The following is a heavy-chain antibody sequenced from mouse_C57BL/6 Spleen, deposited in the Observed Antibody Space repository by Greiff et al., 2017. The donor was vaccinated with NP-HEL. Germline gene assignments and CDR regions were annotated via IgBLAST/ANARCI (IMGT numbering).Heavy chain of an antibody. V-gene: IGHV5-15*01. CDR1: GFTFSDYG. J-gene: IGHJ3*01. CDR2: ISNLAYSI. CDR3: ARPLYGSSSWFAY. Sequence: EVQLVESGGGLVQPGGSLKLSCAASGFTFSDYGMAWVRQAPRKGPEWVAFISNLAYSIYYADTVTGRFTISRENAKNTLYLEMSSLRSEDTAMYYCARPLYGSSSWFAYWGQGTLVTVSA. D-gene: IGHD1-1*01.